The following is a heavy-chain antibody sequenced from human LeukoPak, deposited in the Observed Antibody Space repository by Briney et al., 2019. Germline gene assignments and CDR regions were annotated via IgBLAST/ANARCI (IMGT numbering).Heavy chain of an antibody. J-gene: IGHJ4*02. CDR1: GFMFRNYG. V-gene: IGHV3-33*01. D-gene: IGHD2-15*01. CDR3: ASGRGSVGSHTSYFDY. CDR2: IFYDRSNK. Sequence: GMSLRLSCAASGFMFRNYGMHWVRQAPGKGLEWVAIIFYDRSNKYYADSVKGRFTISRDNSKNTLFLQMNSLRAEDTAVYYCASGRGSVGSHTSYFDYWGQGTLVTVSS.